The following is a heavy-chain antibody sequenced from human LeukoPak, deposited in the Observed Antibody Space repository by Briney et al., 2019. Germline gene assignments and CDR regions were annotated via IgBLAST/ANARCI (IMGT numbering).Heavy chain of an antibody. D-gene: IGHD2/OR15-2a*01. V-gene: IGHV3-21*04. J-gene: IGHJ3*02. CDR2: ISSSSSYI. CDR3: AKGIIGAFDI. Sequence: GGSLRLSCAASGFTFSSYSMNWVRQAPGKGLEWVSSISSSSSYIYYADSVKGRFTISRDNSKNTLYLQMNSLRAEDTAVYYCAKGIIGAFDIWGQGTMVTVSS. CDR1: GFTFSSYS.